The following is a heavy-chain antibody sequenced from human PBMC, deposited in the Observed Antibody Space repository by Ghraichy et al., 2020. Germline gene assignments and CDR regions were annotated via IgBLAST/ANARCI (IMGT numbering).Heavy chain of an antibody. V-gene: IGHV3-7*03. CDR2: IKQDGSDK. CDR3: AREKGPTEGDVTSGAFDV. J-gene: IGHJ3*01. Sequence: GESLNISCVASGFTFSSNYYMTWVRQAPGKGLEWVANIKQDGSDKFYVDSVKGRFTISRDNAKNSLYLQMNSLRVEDTAVYYCAREKGPTEGDVTSGAFDVWGQGTMVTVSS. D-gene: IGHD3-16*01. CDR1: GFTFSSNYY.